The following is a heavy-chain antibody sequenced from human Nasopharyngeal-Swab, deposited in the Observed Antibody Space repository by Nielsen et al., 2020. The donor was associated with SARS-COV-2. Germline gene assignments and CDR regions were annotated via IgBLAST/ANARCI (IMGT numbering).Heavy chain of an antibody. D-gene: IGHD1-26*01. CDR3: ARVDRGWSYFSEYYYYMDV. V-gene: IGHV3-30*03. CDR1: GFTFSSYG. J-gene: IGHJ6*03. Sequence: GESLKISCAASGFTFSSYGMHLVRHAPGKGLEWVAFISYDGSQKHFLDSVKVRFTISRDNPMNTLYLQMNSLRAEDTALYYCARVDRGWSYFSEYYYYMDVWGKGTSVTVSS. CDR2: ISYDGSQK.